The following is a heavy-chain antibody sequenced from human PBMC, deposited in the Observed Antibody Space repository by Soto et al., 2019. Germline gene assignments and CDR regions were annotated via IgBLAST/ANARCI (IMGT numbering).Heavy chain of an antibody. V-gene: IGHV4-39*01. Sequence: QVPLQESGPGLVRPSETLSLTCSVSGGSITSPNYFWGWVRRAPGRGPEWIGNIFYNGRTDYRPALQSRVTISVDTSRNQVSPRLASVTAAATAIYYCGRGAFSAEVQSDWFAPWGHGTLVTVSS. D-gene: IGHD3-3*02. CDR3: GRGAFSAEVQSDWFAP. J-gene: IGHJ5*02. CDR1: GGSITSPNYF. CDR2: IFYNGRT.